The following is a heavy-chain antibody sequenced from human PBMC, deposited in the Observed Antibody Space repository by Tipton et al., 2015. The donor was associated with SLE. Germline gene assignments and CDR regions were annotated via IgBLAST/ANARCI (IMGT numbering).Heavy chain of an antibody. D-gene: IGHD3-16*01. V-gene: IGHV4-4*02. CDR2: IYHSGTT. CDR1: GGSINSYNW. CDR3: ARVQAYEGFDP. J-gene: IGHJ5*02. Sequence: GLVKPSETLSLTCAVSGGSINSYNWWTWVRQPPGKGLEWIGEIYHSGTTNYNPSLKSRITISLDKSNNHFSLRLSSLTAADTAVYYCARVQAYEGFDPWGQGTLVTVSS.